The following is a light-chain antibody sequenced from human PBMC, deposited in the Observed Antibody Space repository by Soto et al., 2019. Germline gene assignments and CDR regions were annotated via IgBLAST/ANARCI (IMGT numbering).Light chain of an antibody. V-gene: IGKV1-5*03. CDR1: QTIRTY. CDR2: KTS. J-gene: IGKJ4*01. Sequence: DIQMTQSPSTLSASVGDRVTITCRASQTIRTYSAWYQQKPGKAPKLLIYKTSSLESVVPSRFSGSGSGTEFTLTIRSLQPDDFATYYCQQYSTYPLTFGGGTKVEIK. CDR3: QQYSTYPLT.